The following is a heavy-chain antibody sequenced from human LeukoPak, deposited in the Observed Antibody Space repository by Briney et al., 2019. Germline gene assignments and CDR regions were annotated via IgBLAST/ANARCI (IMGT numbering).Heavy chain of an antibody. CDR2: IDWDDDK. D-gene: IGHD1-26*01. CDR1: GFSLSTSGMC. V-gene: IGHV2-70*11. CDR3: ARIRYSGSYFDY. J-gene: IGHJ4*02. Sequence: SGSTLVNPTQTLTLTCTFSGFSLSTSGMCVTWIRQPPGKALEWLARIDWDDDKYYSTSLKTRLTISKDTSKNQVVLIMTNMDPVDTATYYCARIRYSGSYFDYWGQGTLVTVSS.